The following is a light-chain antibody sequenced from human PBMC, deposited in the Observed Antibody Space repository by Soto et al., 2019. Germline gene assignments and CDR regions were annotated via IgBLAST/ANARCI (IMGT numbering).Light chain of an antibody. V-gene: IGLV2-23*01. CDR3: CSYAGSSTVV. CDR2: EDN. Sequence: QSALTQPASVSGSPGQSITISCTGTNSDVGIYNLVSWYQKHPGKAPKLMISEDNKRPSGVSNRFSGSKSGNTASLTISGLQAEDEADYYCCSYAGSSTVVFGGGTKLTVL. J-gene: IGLJ2*01. CDR1: NSDVGIYNL.